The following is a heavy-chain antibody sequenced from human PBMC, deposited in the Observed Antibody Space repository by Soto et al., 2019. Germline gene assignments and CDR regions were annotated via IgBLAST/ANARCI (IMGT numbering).Heavy chain of an antibody. J-gene: IGHJ4*02. Sequence: QVQRVQSGAEVKKPGSSVKVSCKASGGTFSSYTISWVRQAPGQGLEWMGRIIPILGIANDAQKFQGRVTITADKSTSTAYMELSSLRSEDTAVYYCARAGVGCTNGVCYFDYCGQGTLVTVSS. CDR3: ARAGVGCTNGVCYFDY. D-gene: IGHD2-8*01. CDR1: GGTFSSYT. CDR2: IIPILGIA. V-gene: IGHV1-69*02.